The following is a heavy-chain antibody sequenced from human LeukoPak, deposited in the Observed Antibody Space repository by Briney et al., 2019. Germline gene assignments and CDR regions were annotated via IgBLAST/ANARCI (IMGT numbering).Heavy chain of an antibody. V-gene: IGHV3-23*01. Sequence: PGGSLRLSCAASGFTFSSYAMSWVRQAPGKGLEWVSAISSSGGSTYYADSVRGRFTISRDNSKNTLYLQMNSLRAEDTAVYYCAKESFDCSGGSCYGRFDYWGQGTLVTVSS. J-gene: IGHJ4*02. CDR3: AKESFDCSGGSCYGRFDY. CDR1: GFTFSSYA. D-gene: IGHD2-15*01. CDR2: ISSSGGST.